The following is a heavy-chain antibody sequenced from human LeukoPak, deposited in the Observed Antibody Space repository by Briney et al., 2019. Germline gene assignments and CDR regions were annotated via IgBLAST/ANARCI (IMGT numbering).Heavy chain of an antibody. Sequence: GGSLRLSCAASGFTFSSYGMHWVRQAPRKGREGVAGVWPDGNKKYYADSVQGRFTISKDNSENTLYLQMNSLRVEATAVYYCIVVIVPAAVWHFDLWGRGTLVTVSS. D-gene: IGHD2-2*01. CDR3: IVVIVPAAVWHFDL. CDR1: GFTFSSYG. J-gene: IGHJ2*01. V-gene: IGHV3-33*03. CDR2: VWPDGNKK.